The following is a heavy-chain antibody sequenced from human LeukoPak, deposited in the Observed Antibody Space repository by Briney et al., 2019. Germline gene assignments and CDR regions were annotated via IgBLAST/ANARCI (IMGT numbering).Heavy chain of an antibody. Sequence: SETLSLTCTVSGNSISSDDWWTWVRQPPGRGLEWIGEIYHRGSTNYNPSLKSRVTISIDNSRNQFSLMLSSVTAADTAVYYCARRQYYDSTGYFVYWGQGTLVTVSS. CDR1: GNSISSDDW. V-gene: IGHV4-4*02. J-gene: IGHJ4*02. CDR3: ARRQYYDSTGYFVY. CDR2: IYHRGST. D-gene: IGHD3-22*01.